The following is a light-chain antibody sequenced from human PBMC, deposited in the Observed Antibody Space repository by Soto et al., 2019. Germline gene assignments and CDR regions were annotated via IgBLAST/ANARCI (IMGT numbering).Light chain of an antibody. CDR1: SSNIGNNY. Sequence: QSVLTQPPSASGTPGQRVTISCFGSSSNIGNNYVYWYQHLPGTAPKLIIYGNNMRPSGVPDRLSGSKSGTSASLAISGLRSEDEADYYCATWVDSLSGVVFGGGTKLTVL. CDR2: GNN. CDR3: ATWVDSLSGVV. V-gene: IGLV1-47*02. J-gene: IGLJ2*01.